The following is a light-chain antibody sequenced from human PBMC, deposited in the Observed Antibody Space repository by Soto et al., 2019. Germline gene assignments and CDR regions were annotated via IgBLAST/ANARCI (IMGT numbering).Light chain of an antibody. Sequence: DIQMTQSPSSLSAAVGDSVTFTCRASQSIDTFVNWYQQKPWKAPSLLIYAASSLQSGVPSRFSGSGSGTDFTLTFSSLQPEDVATYFCQHCYSPPCTFGQGTKVEIK. CDR3: QHCYSPPCT. CDR1: QSIDTF. CDR2: AAS. V-gene: IGKV1-39*01. J-gene: IGKJ1*01.